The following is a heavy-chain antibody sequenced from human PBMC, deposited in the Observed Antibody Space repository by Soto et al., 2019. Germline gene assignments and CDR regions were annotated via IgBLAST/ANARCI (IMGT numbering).Heavy chain of an antibody. Sequence: QLVQSGGEVKEPGASVQVSCKASGYTFNNYGITWVRQAPGQVLEWLGWISVYNGNKNYAKKVQGRVSMTADTSTSTVHMELRSLQSDDTAVYFCARVAITLIRGLKVDFYSMDVWGQGTTVTVSS. J-gene: IGHJ6*02. CDR3: ARVAITLIRGLKVDFYSMDV. CDR2: ISVYNGNK. V-gene: IGHV1-18*01. D-gene: IGHD3-10*01. CDR1: GYTFNNYG.